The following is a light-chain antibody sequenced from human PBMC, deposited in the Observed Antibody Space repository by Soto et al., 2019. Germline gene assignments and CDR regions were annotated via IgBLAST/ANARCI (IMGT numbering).Light chain of an antibody. Sequence: QSALTQPASVSGSPAQSITISCTGSSSDIGDYNFVSWYQQHPGKAPKLMIYGDSLRPSGVSDRFSGSTSGNTASLSISGRHSEDEAAYYCSSYTSTSPPYLFGTGTKLTVL. V-gene: IGLV2-14*01. CDR2: GDS. CDR3: SSYTSTSPPYL. CDR1: SSDIGDYNF. J-gene: IGLJ1*01.